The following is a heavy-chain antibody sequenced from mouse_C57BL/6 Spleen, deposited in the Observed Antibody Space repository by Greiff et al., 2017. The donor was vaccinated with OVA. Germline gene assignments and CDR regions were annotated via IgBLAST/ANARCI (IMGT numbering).Heavy chain of an antibody. J-gene: IGHJ1*03. D-gene: IGHD1-1*01. V-gene: IGHV2-4*01. CDR3: AKNYYYGSLEWYFDV. CDR1: GFSLTSYG. Sequence: VKVVESGPGLVQPSQSLSITCTVSGFSLTSYGVHWVRQPPGKGLEWLGVIWSGGSTDYNAAFISRLSISKDNSKSQVFFKMNSLQADDTAIYYCAKNYYYGSLEWYFDVWGTGTTVTVSS. CDR2: IWSGGST.